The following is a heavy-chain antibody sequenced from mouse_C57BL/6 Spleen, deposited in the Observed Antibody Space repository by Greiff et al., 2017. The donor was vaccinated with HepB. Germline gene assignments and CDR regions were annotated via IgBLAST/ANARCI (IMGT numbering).Heavy chain of an antibody. V-gene: IGHV3-6*01. Sequence: VQLQQSGPGLVKPSQSLSLTCSVTGYSITSGYYWNWIRQFPGNKLEWMGYISYDGSNNYNPSLKNRISITRDTSKNQFFLKLNSVTTEDTATYYCAREYGDFMDYWGQGTSVTVSS. CDR1: GYSITSGYY. D-gene: IGHD2-10*02. CDR3: AREYGDFMDY. J-gene: IGHJ4*01. CDR2: ISYDGSN.